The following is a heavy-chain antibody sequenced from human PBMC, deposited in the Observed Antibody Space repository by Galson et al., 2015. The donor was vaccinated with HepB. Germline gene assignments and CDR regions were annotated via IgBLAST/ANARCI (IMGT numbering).Heavy chain of an antibody. CDR3: ARFFGYSGYGVDAFDI. CDR2: IYYSGST. V-gene: IGHV4-39*01. CDR1: GGSISSTSYY. J-gene: IGHJ3*02. D-gene: IGHD5-12*01. Sequence: TLSLTCTVSGGSISSTSYYWGWIRQPPGKGLEWIGSIYYSGSTYYNPSLKSRVTISVDTSKNQFSLKLSSVTAADTAVYYCARFFGYSGYGVDAFDIWGQGTMVTVSS.